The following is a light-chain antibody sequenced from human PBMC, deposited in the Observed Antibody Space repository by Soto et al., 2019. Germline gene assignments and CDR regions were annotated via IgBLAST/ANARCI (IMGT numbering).Light chain of an antibody. CDR2: GNS. V-gene: IGLV1-40*01. CDR3: QSYDSSLSGVA. J-gene: IGLJ2*01. CDR1: SSNIGAGYD. Sequence: QSVLTQPPSVSGAPGQRVTISCTGSSSNIGAGYDVHWYQQLPGTAPKLLIYGNSNRPSGVPDRFSGSKSGTSASLAITGLQAEDEADYYCQSYDSSLSGVAFGGGTKVTVL.